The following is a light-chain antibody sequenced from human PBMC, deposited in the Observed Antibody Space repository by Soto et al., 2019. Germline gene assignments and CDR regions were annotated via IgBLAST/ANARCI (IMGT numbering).Light chain of an antibody. Sequence: QSALTQPASVSGSPGQSIAISCTGTSSDVGGYNYVSWYQHHPGKAPKLMIYEVSNRPSGVSNRFPGSKSVNTSSLTKAGLKAEDEADYYCSSYTSSSTVVFGGGTKLTVL. CDR1: SSDVGGYNY. V-gene: IGLV2-14*01. CDR3: SSYTSSSTVV. CDR2: EVS. J-gene: IGLJ2*01.